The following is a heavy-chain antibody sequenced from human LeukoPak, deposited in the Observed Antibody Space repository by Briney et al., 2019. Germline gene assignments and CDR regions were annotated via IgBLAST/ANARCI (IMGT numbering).Heavy chain of an antibody. J-gene: IGHJ4*02. V-gene: IGHV1-2*02. D-gene: IGHD6-19*01. CDR1: GYTFTGYF. CDR3: ARGQQWLEAFDY. Sequence: ASVKVSCKASGYTFTGYFMHWVRQAPGQGLEWMGWINPNSGGTTYAQKFQGRVAMTRDTSISTAYMELSRLRSDDTAVYYCARGQQWLEAFDYWGQGTLVTVSS. CDR2: INPNSGGT.